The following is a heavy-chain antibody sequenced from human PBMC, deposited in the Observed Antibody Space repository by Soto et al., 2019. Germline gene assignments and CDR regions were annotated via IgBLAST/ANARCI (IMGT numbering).Heavy chain of an antibody. D-gene: IGHD3-3*02. V-gene: IGHV3-73*02. CDR3: AVLMDTFLDRFDY. J-gene: IGHJ4*02. Sequence: EVQLVESGGGLVQPGGSMKLTCAASGFTLSGSFIHWVRQASGKGLEWVGRIASRTHNYATAYGTTVQSRFTVSRDDSLNSADLQMTGLKTEDTAVYFCAVLMDTFLDRFDYWGRGMLDTFSS. CDR1: GFTLSGSF. CDR2: IASRTHNYAT.